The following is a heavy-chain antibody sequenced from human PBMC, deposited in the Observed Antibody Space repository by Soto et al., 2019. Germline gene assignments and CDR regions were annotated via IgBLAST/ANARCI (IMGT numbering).Heavy chain of an antibody. V-gene: IGHV3-21*01. CDR2: ISSSSSYI. D-gene: IGHD1-7*01. CDR3: AIDSGLELPPSFDY. J-gene: IGHJ4*02. Sequence: EVQLVESGGGLVKPGGSLRLSCAASGFTFSSYSMNWVRQAPGKGLEWVSSISSSSSYIYYADSVKGRFTISRDNATISLYLQMNSLRAEDTAVYYCAIDSGLELPPSFDYWGQGTLVTVSS. CDR1: GFTFSSYS.